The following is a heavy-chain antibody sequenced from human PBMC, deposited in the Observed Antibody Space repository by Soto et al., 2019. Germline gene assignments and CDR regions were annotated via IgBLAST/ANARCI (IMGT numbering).Heavy chain of an antibody. D-gene: IGHD2-15*01. J-gene: IGHJ4*02. CDR1: ARTFSEST. CDR2: VIPMLATA. V-gene: IGHV1-69*01. Sequence: QVQLVQSGAEVKKPGSSVKVPCTASARTFSESTFNCVRHAPWWVGGVIPMLATAKYIQKFQGRVTFSADESTTTAYKDVSSLKSEATAVYCCARVKALGCCDTFPGRGQRVLVTVSS. CDR3: ARVKALGCCDTFPG.